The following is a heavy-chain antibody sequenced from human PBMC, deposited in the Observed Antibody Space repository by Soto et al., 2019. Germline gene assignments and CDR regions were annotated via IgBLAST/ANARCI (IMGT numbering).Heavy chain of an antibody. Sequence: PSETLSLTCAVYGGSSSGYYWSWIRQPPGKGLEWIGEINHSGSTNYNPSLKSRVTISVDTSKNQFSLKLSSVTAADTAVYYCARGRPQQLVGRSFDPWGQGTLVTVSS. J-gene: IGHJ5*02. CDR1: GGSSSGYY. D-gene: IGHD6-13*01. CDR3: ARGRPQQLVGRSFDP. CDR2: INHSGST. V-gene: IGHV4-34*01.